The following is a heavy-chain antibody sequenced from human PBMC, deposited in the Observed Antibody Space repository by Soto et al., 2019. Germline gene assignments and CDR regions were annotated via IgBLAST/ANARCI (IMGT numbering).Heavy chain of an antibody. CDR1: GFTFSSYD. V-gene: IGHV3-13*01. CDR2: IGTAGDT. Sequence: PGGSLRLSCAASGFTFSSYDMHWVRQATGKGLEWVSAIGTAGDTYYPGSVKGRFTIPRENAKNSLYLQMNSLRAGDTAVYYCARGGYDSSGYYLARYYYYGMDVWGQGTTVTVS. J-gene: IGHJ6*02. D-gene: IGHD3-22*01. CDR3: ARGGYDSSGYYLARYYYYGMDV.